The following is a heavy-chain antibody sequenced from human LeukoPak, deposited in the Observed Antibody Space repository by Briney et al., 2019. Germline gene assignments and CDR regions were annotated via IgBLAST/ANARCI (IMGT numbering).Heavy chain of an antibody. D-gene: IGHD1-14*01. CDR1: GFTLSSYW. CDR2: IKTDGSST. V-gene: IGHV3-74*01. J-gene: IGHJ2*01. CDR3: ARGDSTDWYFDR. Sequence: GGSLRLSCVASGFTLSSYWMHWVRQAPGEGLVWVSRIKTDGSSTNYADSVKGRFTISRDNAKNTLYLQMNSLRAEDTAVYYCARGDSTDWYFDRWGRGTLVTVSS.